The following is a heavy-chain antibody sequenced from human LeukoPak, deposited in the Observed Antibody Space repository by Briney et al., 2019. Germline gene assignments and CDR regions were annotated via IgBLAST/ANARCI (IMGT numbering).Heavy chain of an antibody. J-gene: IGHJ5*02. CDR2: ISSRGSTI. CDR1: GFTFSSYN. CDR3: ARGGYCSGGTCYGAGWFDP. Sequence: PGGSLRLSCAASGFTFSSYNMNWVRQAPGKGLEWISYISSRGSTIHYADSVKGRFTISRDNAKNSLYLQMNSLRADDTAVYYCARGGYCSGGTCYGAGWFDPWGQGTLVTVSS. V-gene: IGHV3-48*01. D-gene: IGHD2-15*01.